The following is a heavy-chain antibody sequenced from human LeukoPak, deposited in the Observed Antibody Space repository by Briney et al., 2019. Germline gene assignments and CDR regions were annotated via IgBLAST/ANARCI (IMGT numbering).Heavy chain of an antibody. V-gene: IGHV3-23*01. Sequence: GGSLRLSCAASGFTFNSYAMSWVRQAPGKGLEWVSAITGSGGSAYYADPVKGRFTISRDNSKNTLYLQMNSLRAEDTAVYYCAKDSFCSSTSCSDFDYWGQGTLVTVSS. D-gene: IGHD2-2*01. CDR2: ITGSGGSA. CDR3: AKDSFCSSTSCSDFDY. CDR1: GFTFNSYA. J-gene: IGHJ4*02.